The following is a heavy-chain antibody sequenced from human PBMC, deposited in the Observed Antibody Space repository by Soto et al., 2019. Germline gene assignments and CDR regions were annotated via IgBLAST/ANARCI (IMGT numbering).Heavy chain of an antibody. CDR1: GGTFSSYT. Sequence: QVQLVQSGAEVKKPGSSVKVSCKASGGTFSSYTISWVRQAPGQGLEWMGRIIPILGIANYAQKCQGRVKITADKSTSTAYMELSSMRSEDTAVYYCARDGIDTVMVNPTLGGFDPWGQGTLVTVSS. J-gene: IGHJ5*02. CDR2: IIPILGIA. V-gene: IGHV1-69*08. D-gene: IGHD5-18*01. CDR3: ARDGIDTVMVNPTLGGFDP.